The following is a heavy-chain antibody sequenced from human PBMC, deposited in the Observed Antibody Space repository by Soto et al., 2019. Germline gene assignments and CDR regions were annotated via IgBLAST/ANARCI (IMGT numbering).Heavy chain of an antibody. V-gene: IGHV3-30-3*01. CDR1: GFTFSSYA. J-gene: IGHJ4*02. Sequence: QVQLVESGGGVVQPGRSLRLSCAASGFTFSSYAMHWVRQAPGKGLEWVAVISYDGSNKYYADSVKGRFTISRDNSKNPRYLQMNSLRAEDTAVYYCAREGLVPAATPWFDYWGQGTLVTVSS. CDR3: AREGLVPAATPWFDY. D-gene: IGHD2-2*02. CDR2: ISYDGSNK.